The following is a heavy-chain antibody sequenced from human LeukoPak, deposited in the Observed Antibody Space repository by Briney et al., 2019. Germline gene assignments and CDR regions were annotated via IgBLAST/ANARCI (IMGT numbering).Heavy chain of an antibody. D-gene: IGHD3-10*01. CDR1: GFTFSSYW. V-gene: IGHV3-74*01. CDR2: INSDGSST. J-gene: IGHJ4*02. CDR3: ARAYGSGSYYNGLDY. Sequence: GGSLRLSCAASGFTFSSYWMHWVRQAPGKGLVWVSRINSDGSSTSYADSVKGRFTIYRDNAKNTLYLQMNSLRAEDTAVYYCARAYGSGSYYNGLDYWGQGTLVTVSS.